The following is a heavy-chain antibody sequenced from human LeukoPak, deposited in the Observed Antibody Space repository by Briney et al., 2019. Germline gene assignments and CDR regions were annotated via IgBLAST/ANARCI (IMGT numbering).Heavy chain of an antibody. CDR2: ISYDGSNK. CDR1: GFTFSSYG. D-gene: IGHD6-13*01. J-gene: IGHJ4*02. Sequence: GGSLRHSCAASGFTFSSYGMHWVRQAPGKGLEWVAVISYDGSNKYYADSVKGRFTISRDNSKNTLYLQMNSLRAEDTAVYYCAKFPQLVPRNYDYWGQGTLVTVSS. V-gene: IGHV3-30*18. CDR3: AKFPQLVPRNYDY.